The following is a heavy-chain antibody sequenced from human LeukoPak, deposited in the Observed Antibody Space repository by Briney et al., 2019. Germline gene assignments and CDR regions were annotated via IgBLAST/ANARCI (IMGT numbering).Heavy chain of an antibody. Sequence: PGGSLRLSCAASGFTFSSYWMSWVRQAPGKGLEWVANIKQDGSEKYYVDSVKGRFTISRDNAKNSLYLQMNSLRAEDTAVYYCARDGSYSSSWYNEFPYWGQGTLVTVSS. CDR2: IKQDGSEK. CDR3: ARDGSYSSSWYNEFPY. D-gene: IGHD6-13*01. V-gene: IGHV3-7*01. CDR1: GFTFSSYW. J-gene: IGHJ4*02.